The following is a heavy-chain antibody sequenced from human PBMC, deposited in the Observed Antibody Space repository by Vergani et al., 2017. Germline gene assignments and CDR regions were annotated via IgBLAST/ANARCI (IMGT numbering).Heavy chain of an antibody. D-gene: IGHD3-3*01. CDR1: GFTFSSYA. CDR2: ISGSGGST. V-gene: IGHV3-23*04. CDR3: AKTIFASKGMDV. J-gene: IGHJ6*02. Sequence: EVQLVESGGGLVKPGGSLRLSCAASGFTFSSYAMSWVRQAPGKGLEWVSVISGSGGSTYYADPVKGRFTISRDNSKNTLYLQMNSLRAEDTAIYYCAKTIFASKGMDVWGQGTTVTVSS.